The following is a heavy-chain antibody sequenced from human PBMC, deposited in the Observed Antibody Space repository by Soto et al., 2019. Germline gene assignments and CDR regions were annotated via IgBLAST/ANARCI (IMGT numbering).Heavy chain of an antibody. V-gene: IGHV4-4*07. CDR3: ARDGPKTLRDWFDP. CDR1: GASISGFY. D-gene: IGHD3-16*01. J-gene: IGHJ5*02. Sequence: SETLSLTCTVSGASISGFYWSSTRKSAGKGLERIGRIYATGTTDYNPSLKSRVMMSLDTSKKQFSLKLRSVTTAAPAAYYCARDGPKTLRDWFDPWGQGISGTVSS. CDR2: IYATGTT.